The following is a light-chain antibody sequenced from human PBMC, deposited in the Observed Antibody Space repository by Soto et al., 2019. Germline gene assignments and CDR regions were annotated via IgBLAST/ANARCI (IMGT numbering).Light chain of an antibody. CDR2: AAS. J-gene: IGKJ5*01. Sequence: DIPMTQSPSSVSGSXGDRVTIPCRARPRISSWLNRYQQKPGKAPKLXXYAASRLQGGGPPRFTGSGSATDFTRTISSLQPEDFATYYGQQSYSTPIAFGQGTRLEIK. V-gene: IGKV1-39*01. CDR3: QQSYSTPIA. CDR1: PRISSW.